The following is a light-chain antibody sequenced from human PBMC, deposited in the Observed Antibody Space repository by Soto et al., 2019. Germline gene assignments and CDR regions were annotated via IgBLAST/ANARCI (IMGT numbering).Light chain of an antibody. CDR2: GAS. CDR1: QSVSSN. J-gene: IGKJ1*01. CDR3: QQYNNWPRT. V-gene: IGKV3-15*01. Sequence: EIVMTQSPVTLSVSPGERATLSCRASQSVSSNLAWYQQKPGQAPRLLIYGASTRATGIPARFSGSRSGTEFTLTITSLQSEDFAVYYCQQYNNWPRTFGQGTKVDI.